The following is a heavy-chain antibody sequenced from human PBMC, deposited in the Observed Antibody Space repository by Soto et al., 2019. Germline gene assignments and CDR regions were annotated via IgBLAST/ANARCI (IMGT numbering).Heavy chain of an antibody. Sequence: ASVKVSCKASGYTFTSYDIYWVRQATGQGLELMGWMNPNTGNSGYAQKFQGRVTMTSDTSISTAHMELSSLRSEDTAVYYCARRAETNGWNGFGADKYYFDFWGQGTLVTVSS. D-gene: IGHD1-1*01. CDR2: MNPNTGNS. CDR3: ARRAETNGWNGFGADKYYFDF. V-gene: IGHV1-8*01. CDR1: GYTFTSYD. J-gene: IGHJ4*02.